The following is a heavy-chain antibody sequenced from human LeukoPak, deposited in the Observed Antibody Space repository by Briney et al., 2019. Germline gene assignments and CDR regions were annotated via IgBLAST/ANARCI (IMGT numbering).Heavy chain of an antibody. D-gene: IGHD1-26*01. V-gene: IGHV3-30*04. CDR1: GFTFSSYA. CDR2: ISYDGSNK. J-gene: IGHJ4*02. Sequence: GGSLRLSCAASGFTFSSYAMHWVRQAPGKGLEWVAVISYDGSNKYYADSVKGRFTISRDNSKNTLYLQMNSLRAEDTAVYYCARASSAWEPFDYWGQGTLVTVSS. CDR3: ARASSAWEPFDY.